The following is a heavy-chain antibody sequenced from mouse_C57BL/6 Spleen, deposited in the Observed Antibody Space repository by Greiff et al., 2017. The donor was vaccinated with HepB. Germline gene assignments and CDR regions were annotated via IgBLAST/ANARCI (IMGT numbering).Heavy chain of an antibody. V-gene: IGHV2-2*01. D-gene: IGHD1-1*01. Sequence: VQLQQSGPGLVQPSQSLSITCTVSGFSLTSYGVHWVRQSPGKGLEWLGVIWSGGSTDYNAACISRLSISKDNSKSQVFFKMNSLQADEPAIYYWAIPSYGSSLFAYWGQGTLVTVSA. CDR1: GFSLTSYG. CDR3: AIPSYGSSLFAY. J-gene: IGHJ3*01. CDR2: IWSGGST.